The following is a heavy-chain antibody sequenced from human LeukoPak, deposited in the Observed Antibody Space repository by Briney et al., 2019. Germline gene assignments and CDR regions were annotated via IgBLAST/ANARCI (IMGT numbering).Heavy chain of an antibody. Sequence: GGSLRLSCAASGFTFTNYWMHWVRQVPGKGRVWVPRIKSDGSSTLYADSVKGRFTISRDNARNTLYLQRNSLRAEDTAVYYCASELSLGYWGQGILVTVSS. V-gene: IGHV3-74*01. D-gene: IGHD3-10*01. CDR3: ASELSLGY. J-gene: IGHJ4*02. CDR2: IKSDGSST. CDR1: GFTFTNYW.